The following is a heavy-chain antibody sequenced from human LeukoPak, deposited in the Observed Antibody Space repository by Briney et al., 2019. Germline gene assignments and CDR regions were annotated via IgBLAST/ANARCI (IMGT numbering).Heavy chain of an antibody. V-gene: IGHV3-9*01. CDR3: AKDITGELRFDP. CDR1: GFTFDDYA. D-gene: IGHD1-7*01. Sequence: GRSLRISCAASGFTFDDYAMHWVRQAPGKGLEWVSGLTWDSNTIGYADSVKGRFTISRDNAKNSLYLQMNSLRAEDTALYYCAKDITGELRFDPWGQGTLVTVSS. CDR2: LTWDSNTI. J-gene: IGHJ5*02.